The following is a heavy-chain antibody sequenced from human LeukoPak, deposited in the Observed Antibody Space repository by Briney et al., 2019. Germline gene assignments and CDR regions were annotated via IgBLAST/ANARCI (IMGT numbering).Heavy chain of an antibody. J-gene: IGHJ5*02. D-gene: IGHD5-18*01. CDR1: GGTFSSYA. V-gene: IGHV1-69*06. CDR3: AREGDTAMSYNWFDP. CDR2: TIPIFGTA. Sequence: ASVKVSCKASGGTFSSYAISWVRQAPGQGLEWMGGTIPIFGTANYAQKFQGRVTITADKSTSTAYMELSSLRSEDTAVYYCAREGDTAMSYNWFDPWGQGTLVTVSS.